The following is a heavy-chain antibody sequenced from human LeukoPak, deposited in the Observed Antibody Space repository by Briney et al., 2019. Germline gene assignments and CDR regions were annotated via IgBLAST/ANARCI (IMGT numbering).Heavy chain of an antibody. CDR3: ARVFRSGFDS. J-gene: IGHJ4*02. Sequence: SQTLSLTCAISGDXVSSNSAAWNWIRQSPSRGLEWLGRTYYRSKWYNDYAVSVKSRIIINPDTSKNHFSLQLKSVTPEDTAVYYCARVFRSGFDSWGQGTLVTVSS. CDR1: GDXVSSNSAA. D-gene: IGHD1-14*01. CDR2: TYYRSKWYN. V-gene: IGHV6-1*01.